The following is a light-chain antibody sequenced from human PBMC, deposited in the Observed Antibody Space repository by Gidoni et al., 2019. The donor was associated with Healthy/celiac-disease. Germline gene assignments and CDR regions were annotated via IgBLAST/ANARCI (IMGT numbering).Light chain of an antibody. V-gene: IGLV1-47*01. CDR1: SSNIGSNY. CDR2: RNN. Sequence: QSVLTQPPSASGTPGQRVTISCSGSSSNIGSNYVYWYQQLPGTAPKLLIYRNNQRPSGVPDRFSGPKSGTSASLAISGLRSEDEADYYCAAWDDSLSGWVFGGGTKLTV. CDR3: AAWDDSLSGWV. J-gene: IGLJ3*02.